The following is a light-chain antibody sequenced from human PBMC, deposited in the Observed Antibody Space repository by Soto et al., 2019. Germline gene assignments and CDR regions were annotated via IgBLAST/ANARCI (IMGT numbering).Light chain of an antibody. J-gene: IGKJ1*01. CDR1: QSVSSN. CDR3: QQYNNWPPTWT. CDR2: GAS. Sequence: EIVMTQSPATLSVSPGARATLSCRASQSVSSNLAWYQQKPGQAPRLLIYGASTRATGIPARISGSGSGTEFTLTISSLQSEDFAVYYCQQYNNWPPTWTFGQGTKVEIK. V-gene: IGKV3-15*01.